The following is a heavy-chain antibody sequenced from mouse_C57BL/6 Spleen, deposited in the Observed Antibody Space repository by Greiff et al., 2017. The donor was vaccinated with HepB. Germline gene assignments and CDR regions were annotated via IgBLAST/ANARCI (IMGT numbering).Heavy chain of an antibody. CDR3: ARGELGRSDY. D-gene: IGHD4-1*01. Sequence: EVQLQQSGPELVKPGASVKISCKASGYTFTDYYMNWVKQSHGKSLEWIGDINPNNGGTSYNQKFKGKATLTVDKSASTAYMELRSLTSEDSAVFYGARGELGRSDYWGQCTTLTVSS. CDR2: INPNNGGT. CDR1: GYTFTDYY. J-gene: IGHJ2*01. V-gene: IGHV1-26*01.